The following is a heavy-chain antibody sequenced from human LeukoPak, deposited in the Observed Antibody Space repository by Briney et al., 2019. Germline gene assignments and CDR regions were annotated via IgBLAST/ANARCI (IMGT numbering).Heavy chain of an antibody. Sequence: GGSLRLSCAASGFTFSSYAMSWVREAPGKGREGVSALNGSGGSTYYADSVKGRFTIYRDNSKNTLYLQMNSLRAEDTAVYYCAKGQLAYYYYYYMDVWGKGTTVTVSS. J-gene: IGHJ6*03. D-gene: IGHD6-6*01. CDR3: AKGQLAYYYYYYMDV. V-gene: IGHV3-23*01. CDR1: GFTFSSYA. CDR2: LNGSGGST.